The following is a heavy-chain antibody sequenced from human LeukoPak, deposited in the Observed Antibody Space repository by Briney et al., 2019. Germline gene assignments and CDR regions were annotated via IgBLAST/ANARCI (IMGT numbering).Heavy chain of an antibody. D-gene: IGHD4-17*01. CDR3: ARDATTTVTTYYYYYYMDV. Sequence: GGSLRLSCAASGFTFSSYAMSWVRQAPGKGLEWVSAISGSGGSTYYADSVKGRFTISRDNSKNTLYLQMNSLRAEDTAVYYCARDATTTVTTYYYYYYMDVWGKGTTVTISS. V-gene: IGHV3-23*01. J-gene: IGHJ6*03. CDR2: ISGSGGST. CDR1: GFTFSSYA.